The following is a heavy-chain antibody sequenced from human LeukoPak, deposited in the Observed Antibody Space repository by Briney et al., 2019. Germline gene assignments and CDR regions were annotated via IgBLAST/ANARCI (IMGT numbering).Heavy chain of an antibody. CDR2: MNPNSGNT. CDR1: GYTFTSYD. V-gene: IGHV1-8*01. J-gene: IGHJ4*02. D-gene: IGHD3-3*01. Sequence: GASVKVSCKASGYTFTSYDINWVRQATGQGLEWMGWMNPNSGNTGYAQKFQGRVTMTRNTSISTAYMELSSLRSEDTAVYYCARGFPGRGYDFWSGYQYYFDYWGQGTLVTVSS. CDR3: ARGFPGRGYDFWSGYQYYFDY.